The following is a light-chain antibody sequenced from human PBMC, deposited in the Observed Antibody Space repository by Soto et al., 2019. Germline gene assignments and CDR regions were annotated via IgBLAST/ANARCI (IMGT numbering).Light chain of an antibody. CDR1: QSFXTH. CDR2: YAS. V-gene: IGKV3-11*01. CDR3: QQRNTWPTST. J-gene: IGKJ5*01. Sequence: IGLTHCAVTLSLSPGERATLSCRASQSFXTHFGWYKFKPGQAPRLIISYASRRGSGVLARFSGSGSGTDFTLTISSLEPEDFALSYCQQRNTWPTSTVGQGTRLDI.